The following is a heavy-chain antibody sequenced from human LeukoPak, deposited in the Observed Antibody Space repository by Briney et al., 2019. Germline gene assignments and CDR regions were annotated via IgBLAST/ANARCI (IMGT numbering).Heavy chain of an antibody. V-gene: IGHV1-46*01. J-gene: IGHJ3*02. D-gene: IGHD5-24*01. CDR2: INPPSGTT. CDR3: AREPLEMATNAFDI. CDR1: GYTFTRYY. Sequence: ASVKVSCKASGYTFTRYYIHWVRQAPGQGLEWMGTINPPSGTTTYAQKFQGRVTLTRDTATSTVYMELSSLRSEDTAFYYCAREPLEMATNAFDIWGQGTMVTVSS.